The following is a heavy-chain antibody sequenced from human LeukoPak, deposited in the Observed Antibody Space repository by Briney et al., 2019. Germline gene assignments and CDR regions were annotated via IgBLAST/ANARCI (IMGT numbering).Heavy chain of an antibody. Sequence: GGSLRLSCAASGFTVSSNYMSWVRQAPGKGLEWVSVIYSGGSTYYADSVKGRFTISRDNSKNTLYLQMNSLGAEDTAVYYCARASAHSAFNAFDIWGQGTMVTVSS. V-gene: IGHV3-53*01. CDR3: ARASAHSAFNAFDI. CDR1: GFTVSSNY. J-gene: IGHJ3*02. D-gene: IGHD1-26*01. CDR2: IYSGGST.